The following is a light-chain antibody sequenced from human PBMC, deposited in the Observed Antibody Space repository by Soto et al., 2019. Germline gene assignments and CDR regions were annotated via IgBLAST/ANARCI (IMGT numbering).Light chain of an antibody. CDR1: LGISTY. CDR3: QQVNTYT. Sequence: DIPLTQSPSFLSASVGDRVTITCRASLGISTYLAWYQQKPGKAPNLLIYAASTLQSGVPSRFSGSGSGTEFTLTISSLQPEEFATYYCQQVNTYTFGPGTKVDIK. CDR2: AAS. V-gene: IGKV1-9*01. J-gene: IGKJ3*01.